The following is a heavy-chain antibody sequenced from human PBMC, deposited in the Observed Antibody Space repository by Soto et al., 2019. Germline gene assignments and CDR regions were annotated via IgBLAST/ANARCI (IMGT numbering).Heavy chain of an antibody. CDR1: GGSISSSTYY. V-gene: IGHV4-39*01. Sequence: SETLSLTCTVSGGSISSSTYYWAWIRQTPGKGLEWIGSIYYSGNTYYKPSLRSRVTVSVDTSKNEISLKLSSVTAADTAVYYCARHDLTVTHVFDYWGQGTLVTVSS. CDR2: IYYSGNT. J-gene: IGHJ4*02. CDR3: ARHDLTVTHVFDY. D-gene: IGHD4-4*01.